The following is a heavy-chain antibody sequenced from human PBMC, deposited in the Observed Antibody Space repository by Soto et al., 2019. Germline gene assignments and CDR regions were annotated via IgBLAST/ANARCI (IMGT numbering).Heavy chain of an antibody. J-gene: IGHJ4*02. V-gene: IGHV3-49*03. D-gene: IGHD5-12*01. CDR2: IRNKAYGGTT. CDR3: TRDGRYSGYPPPAF. CDR1: GFTLADYT. Sequence: EVQLVESGGGLVQPGRSLRLSCTTSGFTLADYTLSWFRQAPGKGLEWLGFIRNKAYGGTTEYAASVKGRFSISRDDSKSIAYLQMNSLKTEDTAVYYCTRDGRYSGYPPPAFWGQGTLVIVSS.